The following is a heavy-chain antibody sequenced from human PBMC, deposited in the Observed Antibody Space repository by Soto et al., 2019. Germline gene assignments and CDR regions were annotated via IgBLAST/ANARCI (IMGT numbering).Heavy chain of an antibody. D-gene: IGHD5-12*01. CDR1: GFNFDSYA. CDR2: ISSRGDRV. CDR3: AKAPHASDYAGRGFDF. V-gene: IGHV3-23*01. J-gene: IGHJ4*02. Sequence: EVQLLESGGGLEQTGGSLRLSCAASGFNFDSYAVGWVRQAPGKGLEWVSAISSRGDRVYYADSVRGRSTISRDNSKNTLFLQMNSRRAEDTAVFYCAKAPHASDYAGRGFDFWGQGTLVTVSS.